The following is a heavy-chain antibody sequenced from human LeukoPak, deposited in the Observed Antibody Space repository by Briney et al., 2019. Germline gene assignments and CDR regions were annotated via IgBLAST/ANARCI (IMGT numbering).Heavy chain of an antibody. CDR3: ARFTKRGYYYYYGMDV. J-gene: IGHJ6*02. CDR1: GYTFTSYD. Sequence: ASVKVSCKASGYTFTSYDINWVRQATGQGLEWMGWMNPNSGNTGYAQKFQGRVTMTRNTSISTAYMELSSLRSEDTAVYYCARFTKRGYYYYYGMDVWGQGTTVTVSS. CDR2: MNPNSGNT. V-gene: IGHV1-8*01.